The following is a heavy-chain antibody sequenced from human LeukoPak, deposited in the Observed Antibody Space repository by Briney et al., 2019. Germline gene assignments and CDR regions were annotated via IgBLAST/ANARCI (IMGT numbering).Heavy chain of an antibody. CDR3: AINRRPYYYDSSGYLDV. CDR2: IYHSGNT. V-gene: IGHV4-4*02. D-gene: IGHD3-22*01. J-gene: IGHJ6*02. Sequence: SGTLSLTCAVSGASISSSKWWSWVRQHPGKGLEWIGEIYHSGNTNYNPSLKSRVTISVDKSQNQFSLKLTSVTAADTAVFYCAINRRPYYYDSSGYLDVWGQGTTVTVSS. CDR1: GASISSSKW.